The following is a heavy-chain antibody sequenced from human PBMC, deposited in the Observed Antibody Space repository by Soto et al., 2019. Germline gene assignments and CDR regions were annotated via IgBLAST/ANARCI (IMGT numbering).Heavy chain of an antibody. D-gene: IGHD3-10*01. J-gene: IGHJ4*02. CDR2: IYWDDDK. CDR3: AHNGGSGSFLDY. Sequence: QITLKESGPTLVKPTQTLTLTCTFSGFSLSTSGVGVGWIRQPPGKALEWLALIYWDDDKRYSPSLKNRLTITKDTSKTQVVLTMTNMDPVDTATCYCAHNGGSGSFLDYWGQGILVTVSS. V-gene: IGHV2-5*02. CDR1: GFSLSTSGVG.